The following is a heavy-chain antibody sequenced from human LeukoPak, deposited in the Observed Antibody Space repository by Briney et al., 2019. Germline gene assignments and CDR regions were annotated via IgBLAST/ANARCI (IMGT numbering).Heavy chain of an antibody. CDR3: ARQVAAAGRKDFDY. CDR1: GYSISSGYC. J-gene: IGHJ4*02. Sequence: MTSETLSLTCAVSGYSISSGYCWGWIRQPPGKGLEWIGSIYHSGSTYYNPSLKSRVTISVDTSKNQFSLKLSSVTAADTAVYYCARQVAAAGRKDFDYWGQGTLVTVSS. CDR2: IYHSGST. D-gene: IGHD6-13*01. V-gene: IGHV4-38-2*01.